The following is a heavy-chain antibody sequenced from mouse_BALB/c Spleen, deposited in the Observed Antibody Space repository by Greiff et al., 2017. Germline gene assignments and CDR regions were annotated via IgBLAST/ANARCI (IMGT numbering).Heavy chain of an antibody. CDR1: GFTFSSFG. D-gene: IGHD4-1*01. J-gene: IGHJ2*01. V-gene: IGHV5-17*02. CDR3: AREDLGGYFDY. CDR2: ISSGSSTI. Sequence: EVKLVESGGGLVQPGGSRKLSCAASGFTFSSFGMHWVRQAPEKGLEWVAYISSGSSTIYYADTVKGRFTISRDNPKNTLFLQMTSLRSEDTAMYYCAREDLGGYFDYWGQGTTLTVSS.